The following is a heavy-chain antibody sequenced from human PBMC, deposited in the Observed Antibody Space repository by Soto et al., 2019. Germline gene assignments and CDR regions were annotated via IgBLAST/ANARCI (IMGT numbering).Heavy chain of an antibody. D-gene: IGHD2-2*01. Sequence: QMQLVESGGGVVQPGRSLRLSCAASRFTFRSYGIHWVSQAPGKGLEWVALIWFDGSKKYYVDSVKGRFAVSRDNSKNTLYLQMNSLRDEDTAVYYCARDRLVPYGYGMDVWGQGTTVTVSS. V-gene: IGHV3-33*01. CDR3: ARDRLVPYGYGMDV. J-gene: IGHJ6*02. CDR2: IWFDGSKK. CDR1: RFTFRSYG.